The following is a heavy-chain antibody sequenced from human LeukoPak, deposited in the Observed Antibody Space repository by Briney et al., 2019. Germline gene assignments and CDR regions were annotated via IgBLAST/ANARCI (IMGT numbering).Heavy chain of an antibody. Sequence: GGSLRLSCAASGFTLSAHGMHWVRQAPGKGLEWLAVIWYDGNTKYYSDSVKGRFTISRDSSKNTLYLEMNSLRAEDTAVYYCARDEVITFRLFDHWGQGTLVTVSS. CDR2: IWYDGNTK. J-gene: IGHJ4*02. CDR1: GFTLSAHG. V-gene: IGHV3-33*01. CDR3: ARDEVITFRLFDH. D-gene: IGHD1-14*01.